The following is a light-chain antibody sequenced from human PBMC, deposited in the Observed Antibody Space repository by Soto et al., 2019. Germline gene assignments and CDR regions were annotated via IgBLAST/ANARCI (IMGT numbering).Light chain of an antibody. V-gene: IGLV1-51*02. CDR3: GTCDSSLSGSYV. CDR1: SSNIGSNY. CDR2: ANN. Sequence: QSVLTQPPSGSPAPGQNVTISCSGSSSNIGSNYVSWYQHLPGTAPKLLIYANNKRPLGIPDRFSGSKSGTSATLGITGLQTGDEADYYCGTCDSSLSGSYVIGTATKVTFL. J-gene: IGLJ1*01.